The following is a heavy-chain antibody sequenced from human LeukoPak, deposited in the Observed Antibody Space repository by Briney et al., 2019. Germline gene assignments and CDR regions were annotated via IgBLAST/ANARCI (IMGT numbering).Heavy chain of an antibody. CDR2: ISAYNGNT. Sequence: GASVKVSCKASGYTFTSYGISWGRQAPGHRLEGMGWISAYNGNTNSEQKLQGRVTMTTDTSTTTGYVELGSLGFDDTAVYYCARGGDSEAYWGRGTLVTVSS. V-gene: IGHV1-18*01. CDR3: ARGGDSEAY. J-gene: IGHJ4*02. D-gene: IGHD3-22*01. CDR1: GYTFTSYG.